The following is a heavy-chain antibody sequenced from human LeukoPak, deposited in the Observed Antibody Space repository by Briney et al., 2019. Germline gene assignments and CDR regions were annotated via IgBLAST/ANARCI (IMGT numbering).Heavy chain of an antibody. D-gene: IGHD5-18*01. CDR1: GGSISSYY. Sequence: PSETLSLTCTASGGSISSYYWSWIRQPPGKGLEWIGYIYYSGSTNYNPSLKSRVTISVDTSKNQFSLKLSSVTAADTAVYYCARVGQPYAFDIWGQGTMVTVSS. CDR2: IYYSGST. J-gene: IGHJ3*02. V-gene: IGHV4-59*01. CDR3: ARVGQPYAFDI.